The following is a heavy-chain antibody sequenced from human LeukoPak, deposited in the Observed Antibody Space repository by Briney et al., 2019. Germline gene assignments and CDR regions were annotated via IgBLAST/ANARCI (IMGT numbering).Heavy chain of an antibody. V-gene: IGHV4-34*01. CDR1: GGSFSGYY. CDR2: INHSGST. J-gene: IGHJ5*02. Sequence: SETLSLTCAVYGGSFSGYYWSWIRQPPGKGLEWIGEINHSGSTNYNPSLKSRVTISVDTSKNQFSLKLSSVTAADTAVYYCASGWMRFDPWGQGTLVTVSS. CDR3: ASGWMRFDP. D-gene: IGHD2-2*03.